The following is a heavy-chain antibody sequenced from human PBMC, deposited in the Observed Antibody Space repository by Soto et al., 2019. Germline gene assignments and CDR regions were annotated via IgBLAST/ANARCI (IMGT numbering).Heavy chain of an antibody. CDR3: TRDLAGGGYRVDY. J-gene: IGHJ4*02. Sequence: EVQLVESGGGLVQPGRSLRLSCTASGFTFGDYAMSWFRQAPGKGLEWVGFIRSKAYGGTTEYAASVKGRFTISRDDSKGIAYLQMNSLNTEDTAVYYCTRDLAGGGYRVDYWGQGTLVTVSS. V-gene: IGHV3-49*03. D-gene: IGHD5-12*01. CDR1: GFTFGDYA. CDR2: IRSKAYGGTT.